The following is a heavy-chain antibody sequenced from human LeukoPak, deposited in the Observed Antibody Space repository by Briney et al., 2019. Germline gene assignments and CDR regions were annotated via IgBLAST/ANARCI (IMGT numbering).Heavy chain of an antibody. CDR1: GFTFSEYY. V-gene: IGHV3-11*03. CDR2: ISGPSTDT. D-gene: IGHD2-21*01. Sequence: GGSLRLSCAASGFTFSEYYMIWLRQAPGKGLESVSYISGPSTDTKYADSVRGRFTISRDNARNSLYLQMDSLRADDTAVHYCARMPRLLDPWGQGTLVTVSS. J-gene: IGHJ5*02. CDR3: ARMPRLLDP.